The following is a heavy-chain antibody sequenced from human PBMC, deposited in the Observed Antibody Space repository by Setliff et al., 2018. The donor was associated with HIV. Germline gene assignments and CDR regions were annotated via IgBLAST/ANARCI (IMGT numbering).Heavy chain of an antibody. CDR3: VREGGRITMVRGVPSGGLDV. J-gene: IGHJ6*02. CDR1: GGSISSGSYY. CDR2: IYTSGST. Sequence: PSETLSLTCTVSGGSISSGSYYWSWIRQPAGKGLEWTGHIYTSGSTNYNPSLRSRVAISVDTSKNHFSLNLSSVTAADTAVYYCVREGGRITMVRGVPSGGLDVWGQGTTVTVSS. V-gene: IGHV4-61*09. D-gene: IGHD3-10*01.